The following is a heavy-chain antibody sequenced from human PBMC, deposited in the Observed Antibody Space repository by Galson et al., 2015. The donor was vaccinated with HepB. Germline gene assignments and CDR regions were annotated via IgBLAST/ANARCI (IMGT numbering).Heavy chain of an antibody. CDR3: AKDHYGGNSGGVGGMDV. CDR2: ISWDGGST. J-gene: IGHJ6*02. Sequence: SLRLSCAASGFTFDDYAMHWVRQAPGKGLEWVSLISWDGGSTYYADSVKGRFTISRDNSKNSLYLQMNSLRAEDTALYYCAKDHYGGNSGGVGGMDVWGQGTTVTVSS. V-gene: IGHV3-43D*03. CDR1: GFTFDDYA. D-gene: IGHD4-23*01.